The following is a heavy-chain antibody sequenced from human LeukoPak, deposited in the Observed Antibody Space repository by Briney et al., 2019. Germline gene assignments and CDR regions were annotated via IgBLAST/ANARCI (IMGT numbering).Heavy chain of an antibody. J-gene: IGHJ4*02. CDR3: ARPNGSYKWDYFDY. CDR2: LNPDSGVT. V-gene: IGHV1-2*02. CDR1: GYTFTGYY. Sequence: ASVKVSCKASGYTFTGYYIHWVRQAPGQGLEWMGWLNPDSGVTKYAQKFQGRVTMTRDTSISTAFMELSRLRSDDTAVYYCARPNGSYKWDYFDYWGQGTLVTVSS. D-gene: IGHD1-26*01.